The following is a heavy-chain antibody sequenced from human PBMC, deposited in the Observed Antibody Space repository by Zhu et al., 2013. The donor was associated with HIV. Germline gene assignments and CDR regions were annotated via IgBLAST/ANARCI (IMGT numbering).Heavy chain of an antibody. CDR1: GGTFSSYA. J-gene: IGHJ4*02. V-gene: IGHV1-69*06. CDR2: IIPIFGTA. Sequence: QVQLVQSGAEVKKPGSSVKVSCKASGGTFSSYAISWVRQAPGQGLEWMGGIIPIFGTANYAQKFQGRVTITADKSTSTAYMELSSLRSEDTAVYYCARGWVYCSGGSCYPYFDYWGQGTLVTVSS. CDR3: ARGWVYCSGGSCYPYFDY. D-gene: IGHD2-15*01.